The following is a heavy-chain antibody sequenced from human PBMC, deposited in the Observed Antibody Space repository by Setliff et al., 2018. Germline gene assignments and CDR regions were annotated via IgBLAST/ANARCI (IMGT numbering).Heavy chain of an antibody. V-gene: IGHV3-9*01. CDR2: ISWNSGSI. CDR1: GFTFDDYA. Sequence: GGSLRLSCAASGFTFDDYAMHWVRQAPGKGLEWVSGISWNSGSIGYADSVTGRFTISRDNAKNSLYLQMNSLIAEDTALYYCAKDTHYGSGSYGGFDYWGQGTLVTVSS. D-gene: IGHD3-10*01. J-gene: IGHJ4*02. CDR3: AKDTHYGSGSYGGFDY.